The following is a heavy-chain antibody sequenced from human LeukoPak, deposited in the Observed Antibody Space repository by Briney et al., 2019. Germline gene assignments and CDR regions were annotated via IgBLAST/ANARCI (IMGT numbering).Heavy chain of an antibody. CDR2: ISGSGGST. CDR3: ASEGRMVRGVIITPFDY. D-gene: IGHD3-10*01. J-gene: IGHJ4*02. Sequence: GGSLRLSCAASGFTFSSYGMHWVRQAPGKGLEWVSAISGSGGSTYYADSVKGRFTISRDNSKNTLYLQMNSLRAEDTAVYYCASEGRMVRGVIITPFDYWGQGTLVTVSS. V-gene: IGHV3-23*01. CDR1: GFTFSSYG.